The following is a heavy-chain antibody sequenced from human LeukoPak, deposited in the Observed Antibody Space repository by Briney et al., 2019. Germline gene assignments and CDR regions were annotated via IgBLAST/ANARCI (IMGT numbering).Heavy chain of an antibody. CDR1: GFTFSSYG. CDR3: ARDLRCFDY. J-gene: IGHJ4*02. V-gene: IGHV3-23*01. D-gene: IGHD4-17*01. CDR2: ISGSGGST. Sequence: GGSLRLSCAASGFTFSSYGMSWVRQAPGKGLEWVSGISGSGGSTYYADSVKGRFTISRDNSKNSLYLQMNSLRAEDTAVYYCARDLRCFDYWGQGTLVTVSS.